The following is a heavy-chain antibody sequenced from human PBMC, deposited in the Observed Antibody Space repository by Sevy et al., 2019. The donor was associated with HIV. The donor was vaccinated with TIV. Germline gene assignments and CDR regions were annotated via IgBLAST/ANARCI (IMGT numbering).Heavy chain of an antibody. CDR3: XXXXXXXXXTLLSFDI. CDR2: INPNSGVT. Sequence: ASVKVSCKATGYMFSDYNMHWVRQAPGQGLEWMALINPNSGVTIYAQKFRGRVSLTRDTSMSTAYMELSALTSDDTXXXXXXXXXXXXXXTLLSFDIWGQGTMVTVSS. CDR1: GYMFSDYN. V-gene: IGHV1-2*05. D-gene: IGHD3-3*01. J-gene: IGHJ3*02.